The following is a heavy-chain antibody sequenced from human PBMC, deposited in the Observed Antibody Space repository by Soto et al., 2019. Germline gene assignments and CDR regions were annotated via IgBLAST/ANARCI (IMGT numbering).Heavy chain of an antibody. D-gene: IGHD2-2*01. J-gene: IGHJ4*02. CDR2: ISYDGSNK. CDR3: AKCSRRGYAEPFDY. Sequence: PGGSLRLSCAASGFTFSSYGMHWVRQAPGKGLEWVAVISYDGSNKYYADSVKGRFTISRDNSKNTLYLQMNSLRAEDTAVYYCAKCSRRGYAEPFDYWGQGTLVTVSS. V-gene: IGHV3-30*18. CDR1: GFTFSSYG.